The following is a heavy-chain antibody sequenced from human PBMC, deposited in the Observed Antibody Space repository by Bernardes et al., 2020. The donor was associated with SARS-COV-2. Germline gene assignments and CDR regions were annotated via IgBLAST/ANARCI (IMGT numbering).Heavy chain of an antibody. J-gene: IGHJ4*02. V-gene: IGHV4-34*01. D-gene: IGHD1-26*01. Sequence: SETLSLTCAVYGGSFSGYYWSWIRQPPGKGLEWIGEINHSGSTNYNPSLKSRVTISVDTSKNQFSLKLSSVTAADTAVYYCARGPSLGIVGATNYFDYWGQGTLVTVSS. CDR1: GGSFSGYY. CDR3: ARGPSLGIVGATNYFDY. CDR2: INHSGST.